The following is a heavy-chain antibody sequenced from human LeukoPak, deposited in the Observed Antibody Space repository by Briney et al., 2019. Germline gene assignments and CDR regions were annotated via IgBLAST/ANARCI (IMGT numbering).Heavy chain of an antibody. J-gene: IGHJ4*02. D-gene: IGHD6-19*01. V-gene: IGHV3-9*01. Sequence: PGGSLRLSCEASGFIFDEYAIHWVRQTPGKGLEWVSGISWNSGTIAYADSVKGRFTISRDNAKNSLYLQMNSLRAEDTAFYYCAKDKLSVGGHFDHWGQGTLVTVSS. CDR3: AKDKLSVGGHFDH. CDR1: GFIFDEYA. CDR2: ISWNSGTI.